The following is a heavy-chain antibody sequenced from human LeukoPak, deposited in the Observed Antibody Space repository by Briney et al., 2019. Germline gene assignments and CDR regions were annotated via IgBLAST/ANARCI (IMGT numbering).Heavy chain of an antibody. CDR1: GFTFSSYA. J-gene: IGHJ4*02. Sequence: GGSLRLSRAASGFTFSSYAMSWVRQAPGKGLEWVSAISGSGGSTYYADSVKGRFTIPRDNSKNTLYLQMNSLRAEDTAVYYCAKDVYFWSGYYFDYWGQGTLVTVSS. CDR2: ISGSGGST. D-gene: IGHD3-3*01. CDR3: AKDVYFWSGYYFDY. V-gene: IGHV3-23*01.